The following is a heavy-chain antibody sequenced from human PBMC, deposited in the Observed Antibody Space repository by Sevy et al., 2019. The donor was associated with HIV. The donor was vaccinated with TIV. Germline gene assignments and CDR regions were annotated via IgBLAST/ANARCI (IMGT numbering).Heavy chain of an antibody. D-gene: IGHD3-9*01. CDR3: ARGPLTGTSLYYFDF. J-gene: IGHJ4*02. CDR2: INPAGGST. Sequence: ASVKVSCKASGYTFTSNYMHWVRRAPGQGLEWMGTINPAGGSTGYAQKFQGRVTMTRDTSTSTVYMELSSLRSEDTAMYFCARGPLTGTSLYYFDFWGQGTLVTVSS. V-gene: IGHV1-46*01. CDR1: GYTFTSNY.